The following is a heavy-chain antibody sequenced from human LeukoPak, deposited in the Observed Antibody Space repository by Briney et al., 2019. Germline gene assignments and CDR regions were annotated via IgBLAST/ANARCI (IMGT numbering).Heavy chain of an antibody. D-gene: IGHD3-3*01. CDR1: GGSFSGYY. CDR3: ARRITIFGVVKD. CDR2: IYYSGST. Sequence: SETLSLTCAVYGGSFSGYYWSWIRQPPGKGLEWIGYIYYSGSTNYNPSLKSRVTISVDTSKNQFSLKLSSVTAADTAVYYCARRITIFGVVKDWGQGTLVTVSS. J-gene: IGHJ4*02. V-gene: IGHV4-34*01.